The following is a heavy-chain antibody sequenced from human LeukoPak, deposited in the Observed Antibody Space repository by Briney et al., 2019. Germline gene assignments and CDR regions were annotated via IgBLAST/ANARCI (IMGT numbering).Heavy chain of an antibody. J-gene: IGHJ4*02. CDR1: GFTFDDYT. CDR2: ISWDGGST. V-gene: IGHV3-43*01. D-gene: IGHD3-22*01. CDR3: AKDSGDSSGYYYTYFDY. Sequence: GGSLRLSCAASGFTFDDYTMHWVRQAPGKGLEWVSLISWDGGSTHYADSVKGRFTISRDNSKNSLYLQMNSLRTEDTALYYCAKDSGDSSGYYYTYFDYWGQGTLVTVSS.